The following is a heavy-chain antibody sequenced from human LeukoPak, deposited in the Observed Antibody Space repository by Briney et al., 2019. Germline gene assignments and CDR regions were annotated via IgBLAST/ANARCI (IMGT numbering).Heavy chain of an antibody. Sequence: GGSLRLSCAASGFTFSSYAVSWARQAPGKGLEWVSSISGSGGSTYSADSVKGRFTISRDNSKNTLYLQMNSLRAEDTALYYCAKDRSCTNDICHGDFDYWGQGTLVTVSS. CDR3: AKDRSCTNDICHGDFDY. J-gene: IGHJ4*02. CDR2: ISGSGGST. D-gene: IGHD2-8*01. CDR1: GFTFSSYA. V-gene: IGHV3-23*01.